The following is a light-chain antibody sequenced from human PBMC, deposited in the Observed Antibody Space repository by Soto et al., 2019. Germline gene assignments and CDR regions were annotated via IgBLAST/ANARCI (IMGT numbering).Light chain of an antibody. CDR2: EVS. J-gene: IGLJ3*02. CDR1: SRDVGFYNY. Sequence: QSALTQPASVSASPGQSITISCTGTSRDVGFYNYVSWYQQHPGKAPKLIIYEVSNRPSGVSNRFSGSKSGNSASLTISGLQAEDEADYFCSSSTSSSTLEVFGGGTKLTVL. CDR3: SSSTSSSTLEV. V-gene: IGLV2-14*01.